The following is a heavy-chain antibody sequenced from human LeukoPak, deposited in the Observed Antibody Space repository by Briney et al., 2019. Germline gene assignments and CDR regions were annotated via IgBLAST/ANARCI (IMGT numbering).Heavy chain of an antibody. J-gene: IGHJ6*04. CDR2: ISSSSSYT. Sequence: PGGSLRLSCAASGFTFSDYYMSWIRQAPGKGLEWVSYISSSSSYTDYADSVKGRFTISRDNAKNSLYLQMNSLRAEDTAVYYCARRQYQLHQSPYYYYGMDVWGKGTTVTVSS. V-gene: IGHV3-11*06. D-gene: IGHD2-2*01. CDR3: ARRQYQLHQSPYYYYGMDV. CDR1: GFTFSDYY.